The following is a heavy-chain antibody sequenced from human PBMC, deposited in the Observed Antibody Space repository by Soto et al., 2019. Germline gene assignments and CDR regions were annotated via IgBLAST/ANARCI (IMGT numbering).Heavy chain of an antibody. V-gene: IGHV3-30*03. CDR2: ISYDGSNK. CDR3: ARDRYFDSYDFDF. CDR1: GFTFSSYG. D-gene: IGHD3-9*01. Sequence: PGGSLRLSCAASGFTFSSYGMHWVRQAPGKGLEWVAVISYDGSNKHYADSVKGRLTISRDNSKNTLYLQMNSLRPEDTAVYYCARDRYFDSYDFDFWGQGTLVTVSS. J-gene: IGHJ4*02.